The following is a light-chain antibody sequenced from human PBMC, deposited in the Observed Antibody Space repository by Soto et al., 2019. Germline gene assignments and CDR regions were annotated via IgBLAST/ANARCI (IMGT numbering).Light chain of an antibody. CDR1: QSVSSY. Sequence: IVLTQSPATLSLSPGERATLSCRASQSVSSYLAWYQQTPGQAPRLLIYDASKRATGIPDRFSGSGSGTDFTLSISRLEPEDFAVYYCQQYGRSPPKFGQGTKVDIK. V-gene: IGKV3-20*01. J-gene: IGKJ1*01. CDR3: QQYGRSPPK. CDR2: DAS.